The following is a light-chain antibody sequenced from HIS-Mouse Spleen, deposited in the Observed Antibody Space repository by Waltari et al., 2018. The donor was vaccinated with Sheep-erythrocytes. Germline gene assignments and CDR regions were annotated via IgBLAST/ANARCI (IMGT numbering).Light chain of an antibody. CDR2: EGS. J-gene: IGLJ3*02. Sequence: QSALTQPASVSGSPGQSITISCTGTSSDVGSYNLVSWYQQHPGKAPKRMIYEGSKRPSGVSNRFSGSKSGNTASLTISGLQAEEEADYYCCSYAGSSTPWVFGGGTKLTVL. V-gene: IGLV2-23*01. CDR3: CSYAGSSTPWV. CDR1: SSDVGSYNL.